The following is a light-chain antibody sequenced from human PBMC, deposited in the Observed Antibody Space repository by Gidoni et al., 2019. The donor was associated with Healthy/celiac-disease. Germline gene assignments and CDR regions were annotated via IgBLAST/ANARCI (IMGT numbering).Light chain of an antibody. CDR3: QQRSNWHRIT. V-gene: IGKV3D-11*01. Sequence: EIVLTQSPATLSLSPGERATLSCRASQGVSSYLAWYQQKPGQAPRLLIYDASNRATGIPARFSGSGPGTDFTLTISSLEPEDFAVYYCQQRSNWHRITFGQXTRLEIK. CDR2: DAS. J-gene: IGKJ5*01. CDR1: QGVSSY.